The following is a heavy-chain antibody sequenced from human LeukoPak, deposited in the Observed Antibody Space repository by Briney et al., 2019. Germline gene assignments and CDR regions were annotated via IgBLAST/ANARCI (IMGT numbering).Heavy chain of an antibody. D-gene: IGHD3-9*01. Sequence: SETLSLTCTVSGGSISSCYWSWIRQPAGKGLEWIGRIYTSGSTNYNPSLKSRVTMSVDTSKNQFSLKLSSVTAADTAVYYCARSYYDILTGYNGKYYFDYWGQGTLVTVSS. CDR2: IYTSGST. V-gene: IGHV4-4*07. CDR1: GGSISSCY. J-gene: IGHJ4*02. CDR3: ARSYYDILTGYNGKYYFDY.